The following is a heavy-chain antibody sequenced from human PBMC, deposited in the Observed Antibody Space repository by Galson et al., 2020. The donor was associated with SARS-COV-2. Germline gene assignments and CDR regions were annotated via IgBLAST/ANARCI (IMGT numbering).Heavy chain of an antibody. CDR3: ARGPYYYDSSGWQGSFDP. D-gene: IGHD3-22*01. CDR2: INPNSGGT. V-gene: IGHV1-2*02. J-gene: IGHJ5*02. CDR1: GYIFTGYY. Sequence: ASVKVSCKASGYIFTGYYMYWVRQAPGQGLEWMGWINPNSGGTNYAQKFPGRVTMTRDTSISTAYLELSRLRSDDTAVYYCARGPYYYDSSGWQGSFDPWGQGTLVTVSS.